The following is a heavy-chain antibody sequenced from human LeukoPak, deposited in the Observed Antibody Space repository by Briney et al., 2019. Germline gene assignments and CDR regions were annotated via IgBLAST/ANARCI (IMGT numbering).Heavy chain of an antibody. D-gene: IGHD6-19*01. CDR1: GFTFSSYG. CDR3: AKDRFSGSYYFDY. CDR2: IWYDGSNK. J-gene: IGHJ4*02. V-gene: IGHV3-33*06. Sequence: GRSLRLSCAASGFTFSSYGMHWVRQAPGKGLEWVAVIWYDGSNKYYADSVKGRFTISRDNSKNTLYLHMNSLRAEDTAVYYCAKDRFSGSYYFDYWGQGTLVTVSS.